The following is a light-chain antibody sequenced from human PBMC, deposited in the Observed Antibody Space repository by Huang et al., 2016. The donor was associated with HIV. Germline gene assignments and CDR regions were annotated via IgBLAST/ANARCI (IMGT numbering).Light chain of an antibody. CDR1: QSVGSK. V-gene: IGKV3-15*01. J-gene: IGKJ2*01. Sequence: VMTQTPATLSVSPGARATLSCRASQSVGSKLAWFQQKPGQAPRLLSHGASTRATGIPARFSGSGSGTEFTLTISSLQSEDFAVYYCQQYNNWPYTFGQGTKLEIK. CDR3: QQYNNWPYT. CDR2: GAS.